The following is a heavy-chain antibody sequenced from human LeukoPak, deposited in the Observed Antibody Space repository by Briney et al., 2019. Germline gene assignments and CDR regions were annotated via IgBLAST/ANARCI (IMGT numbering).Heavy chain of an antibody. J-gene: IGHJ4*02. CDR3: ARDLTLSYPSLDY. Sequence: GGSLRLSCAASGFTFSTYGMHWVRQAPGKGLEWVALIRYDGSNQYYADTVKGRFTISRDNSKNTLYLQMNSLRAEDTAVYSWARDLTLSYPSLDYWGQGTLVTVSS. D-gene: IGHD3-9*01. CDR2: IRYDGSNQ. CDR1: GFTFSTYG. V-gene: IGHV3-30*02.